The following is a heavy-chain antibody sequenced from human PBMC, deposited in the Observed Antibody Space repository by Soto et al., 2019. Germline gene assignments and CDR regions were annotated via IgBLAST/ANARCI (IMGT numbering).Heavy chain of an antibody. Sequence: SVKVSCKASGGTFSSYAISWVRQAPGQGLEWMGGIIPIFGAANYAQKFQGRVTITADESTSTAYMELSSLRSEDTAVYYCARATTVVTPHFDYWGQGTLVTVSS. D-gene: IGHD4-17*01. CDR2: IIPIFGAA. CDR1: GGTFSSYA. J-gene: IGHJ4*02. CDR3: ARATTVVTPHFDY. V-gene: IGHV1-69*13.